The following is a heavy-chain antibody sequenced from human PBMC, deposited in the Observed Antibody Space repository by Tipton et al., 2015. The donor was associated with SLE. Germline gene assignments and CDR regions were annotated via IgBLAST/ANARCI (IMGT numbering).Heavy chain of an antibody. J-gene: IGHJ4*02. D-gene: IGHD3-10*01. V-gene: IGHV4-4*02. CDR1: GLSMTTRPW. Sequence: TLSLTCSVAGLSMTTRPWWTWVRQPPGKGLEWVGEVHHTGGNNYNPSLRSRVTISADTSKNHLSLKLASVTAADTAVYYCAGGFYYGSGAFSDFEYWGQGTLATVSS. CDR3: AGGFYYGSGAFSDFEY. CDR2: VHHTGGN.